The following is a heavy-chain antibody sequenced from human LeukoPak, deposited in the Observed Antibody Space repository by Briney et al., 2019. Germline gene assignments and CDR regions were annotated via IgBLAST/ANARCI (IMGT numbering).Heavy chain of an antibody. CDR1: ELSLSRYS. CDR3: AREGVIAAAGYAFDI. V-gene: IGHV3-21*01. CDR2: ISSSSSYI. D-gene: IGHD6-13*01. J-gene: IGHJ3*02. Sequence: GGSLTLSCAASELSLSRYSMNWVRQAPPKRLEWVSSISSSSSYIYYADSVKGRFTISRENDKNSLYLQMNSLRAEDTAVYYCAREGVIAAAGYAFDIWGQGTMVTVSS.